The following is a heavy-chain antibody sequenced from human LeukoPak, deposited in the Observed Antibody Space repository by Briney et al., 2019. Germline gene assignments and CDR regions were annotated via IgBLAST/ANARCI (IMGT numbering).Heavy chain of an antibody. D-gene: IGHD3-16*02. CDR3: ARSPAARYENLWGSYRPYYFDY. J-gene: IGHJ4*02. CDR2: ISSNGGST. Sequence: GGSLRLSCSASGFTFSSYAMHWVRQAPGKGLEYVSAISSNGGSTYYSYSVKGRFTISRDTSKNTLFLQLNGLRADDTAVYYCARSPAARYENLWGSYRPYYFDYWGQGALVTVSS. V-gene: IGHV3-64*04. CDR1: GFTFSSYA.